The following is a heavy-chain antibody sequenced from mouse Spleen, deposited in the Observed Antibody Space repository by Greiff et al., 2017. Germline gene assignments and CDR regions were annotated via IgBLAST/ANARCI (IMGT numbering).Heavy chain of an antibody. D-gene: IGHD2-4*01. V-gene: IGHV1-85*01. CDR2: IYPRDGST. CDR3: ARGKYYDYDVVDY. Sequence: QVQLQQSGPELVKPGASVKLSCKASGYTFTSYDINWVKQRPGQGLEWIGWIYPRDGSTKYNEKFKGKATLTVDTSSSTAYMELHSLTSEDSAVYFCARGKYYDYDVVDYWGQGTTLTVSS. CDR1: GYTFTSYD. J-gene: IGHJ2*01.